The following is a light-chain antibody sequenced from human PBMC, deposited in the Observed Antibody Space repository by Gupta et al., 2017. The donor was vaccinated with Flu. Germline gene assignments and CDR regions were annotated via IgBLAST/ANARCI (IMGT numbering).Light chain of an antibody. J-gene: IGLJ3*02. CDR2: DVT. V-gene: IGLV2-23*02. Sequence: MIYDVTQRPSGVSHRFSGSKSGNTASLTISGRQAEDEAGYYCCSYSSTSALVFGRGTKVTVL. CDR3: CSYSSTSALV.